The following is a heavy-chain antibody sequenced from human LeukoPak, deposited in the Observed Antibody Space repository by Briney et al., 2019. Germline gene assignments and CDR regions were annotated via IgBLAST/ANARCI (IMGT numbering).Heavy chain of an antibody. CDR3: TSRIYYDFWSGPRGNWFDP. Sequence: SEILSLTCTVSGGSISSSSYYWGWIRQPPGKGLEWIGSIYYSGSTYYNPSLKSRVTISVDTSKNQFSLKLSSVTAADTAVYYCTSRIYYDFWSGPRGNWFDPWGQGTLVTVSS. CDR2: IYYSGST. D-gene: IGHD3-3*01. CDR1: GGSISSSSYY. J-gene: IGHJ5*02. V-gene: IGHV4-39*01.